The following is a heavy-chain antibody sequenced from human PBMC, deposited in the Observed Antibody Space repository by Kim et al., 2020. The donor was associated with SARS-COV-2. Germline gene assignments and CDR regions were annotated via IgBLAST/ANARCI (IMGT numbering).Heavy chain of an antibody. D-gene: IGHD3-22*01. V-gene: IGHV4-39*07. J-gene: IGHJ4*02. CDR2: IYYSGST. Sequence: SETLSLTCTVSGGSISSSSYYWGWIRQPPGEGLEWIGSIYYSGSTYYNPSLKSRVTISVDTSKNQFSLKLSSVTAADTAMYYCARGTNYYEFDYWGQGT. CDR1: GGSISSSSYY. CDR3: ARGTNYYEFDY.